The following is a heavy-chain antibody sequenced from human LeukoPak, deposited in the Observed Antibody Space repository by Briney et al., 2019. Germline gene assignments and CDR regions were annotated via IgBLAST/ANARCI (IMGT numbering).Heavy chain of an antibody. Sequence: GESLKISCKGSGYSFTTYWIGWVRQMPGKGLEWMGIIYPGDSDTRYSPSFQGQVTISADKSIGTAYLQWSSLKASDTAMYYCARMVNPYSSSWYDYCGQGTLVTVSS. D-gene: IGHD6-13*01. V-gene: IGHV5-51*01. CDR1: GYSFTTYW. CDR2: IYPGDSDT. CDR3: ARMVNPYSSSWYDY. J-gene: IGHJ4*02.